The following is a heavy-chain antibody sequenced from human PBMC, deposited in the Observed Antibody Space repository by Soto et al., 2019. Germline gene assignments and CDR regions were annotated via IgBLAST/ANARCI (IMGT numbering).Heavy chain of an antibody. V-gene: IGHV4-4*07. CDR1: GGSIRGYY. Sequence: PSETLSLTGTVSGGSIRGYYWSWIRQPAGKGLEWIGRMYNSERTNYNPSLKSRVTMSMDTSKNQFSLKLTSVTAADTAVYFCAREPLAHSYFDLWGQGTLVTVSS. CDR3: AREPLAHSYFDL. J-gene: IGHJ4*02. CDR2: MYNSERT.